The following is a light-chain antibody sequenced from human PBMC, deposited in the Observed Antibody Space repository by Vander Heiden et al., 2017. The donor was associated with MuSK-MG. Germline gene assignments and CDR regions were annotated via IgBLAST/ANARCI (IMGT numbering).Light chain of an antibody. J-gene: IGKJ4*01. Sequence: DIVMTQSPDSLAVSLGERATINCKSSQSVLYSSNNKNYLAWYQHKPGQPPKLLIFWASTRESGVPDRFSGSGSGTDFTLTISSLQAEDVAVYYCQQYDNTPRSFGGGTKVEIK. CDR1: QSVLYSSNNKNY. CDR3: QQYDNTPRS. V-gene: IGKV4-1*01. CDR2: WAS.